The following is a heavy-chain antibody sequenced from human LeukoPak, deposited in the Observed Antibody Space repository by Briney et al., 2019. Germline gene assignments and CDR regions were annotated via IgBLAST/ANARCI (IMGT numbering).Heavy chain of an antibody. V-gene: IGHV4-4*07. CDR2: IYTSGST. CDR3: ARGYNWGSPTRNFYYLDV. J-gene: IGHJ6*03. CDR1: GGSISSYY. D-gene: IGHD7-27*01. Sequence: SETLSLTCTVSGGSISSYYWSWIRQPAGKGLEWIGRIYTSGSTNYNPSLKSRVTMSVDTSKNQFSLKLRSVTAADTAVYYCARGYNWGSPTRNFYYLDVWGKGTTVTVS.